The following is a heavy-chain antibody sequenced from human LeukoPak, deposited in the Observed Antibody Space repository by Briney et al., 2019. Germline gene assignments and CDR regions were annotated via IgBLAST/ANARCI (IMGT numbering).Heavy chain of an antibody. CDR2: IHTNTGNP. Sequence: ASVKVSCKASGYTFTSYAMKWVRQPPGQGLELKGWIHTNTGNPAYAQGFTGRFVFSLDTSVSTAYLQISSLKAEDTAVYYCARDSAPPTRDAFDIWGQGTMVTVSS. J-gene: IGHJ3*02. V-gene: IGHV7-4-1*02. CDR1: GYTFTSYA. D-gene: IGHD3-10*01. CDR3: ARDSAPPTRDAFDI.